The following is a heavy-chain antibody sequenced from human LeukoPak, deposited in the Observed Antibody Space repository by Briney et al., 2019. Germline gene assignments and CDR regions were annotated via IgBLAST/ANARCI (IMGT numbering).Heavy chain of an antibody. Sequence: SGPTLVNPTQTLTLTCTFSGFSLRTTRVGVGWIRQPPGKALEWLALIYWDDDKRYGPSLKSRLSIVKDTSKNQVVLTMTNMDPVDTATYYCAHRQAPDGTKYFDYWGQGILVTVSS. D-gene: IGHD5-24*01. J-gene: IGHJ4*02. CDR1: GFSLRTTRVG. CDR3: AHRQAPDGTKYFDY. V-gene: IGHV2-5*05. CDR2: IYWDDDK.